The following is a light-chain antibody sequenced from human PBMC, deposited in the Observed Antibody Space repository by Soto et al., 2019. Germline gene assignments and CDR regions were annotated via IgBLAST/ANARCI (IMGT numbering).Light chain of an antibody. CDR3: SSYTTSRTYV. Sequence: QSVLTQPASVSGSPGQSITISCTGTSSDVGVYNYVSWYQQHPGKAPQLMIYEVSNRPSGVSNRFSGSKSGNTASLTISGLQAEDEADYYCSSYTTSRTYVFGTGTKLTV. V-gene: IGLV2-14*01. J-gene: IGLJ1*01. CDR1: SSDVGVYNY. CDR2: EVS.